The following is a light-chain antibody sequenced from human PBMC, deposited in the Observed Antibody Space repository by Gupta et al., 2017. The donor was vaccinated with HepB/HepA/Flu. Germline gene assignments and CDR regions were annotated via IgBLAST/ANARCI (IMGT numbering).Light chain of an antibody. Sequence: EIVFTQSPATLSLSPGERATLSCRASQSISSYLAWYQQKPGQAPRLLIYDASNRARGIPARFSGSGSGTDFTLTISRLEPEDFAVYYCQQRRNWPPITFGGGTKVENK. CDR1: QSISSY. CDR3: QQRRNWPPIT. CDR2: DAS. V-gene: IGKV3-11*01. J-gene: IGKJ4*01.